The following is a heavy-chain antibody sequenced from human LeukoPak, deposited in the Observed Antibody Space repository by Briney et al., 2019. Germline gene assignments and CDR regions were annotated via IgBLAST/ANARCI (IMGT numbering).Heavy chain of an antibody. Sequence: GGSLRLSCAASGLTFSSHWMHWVRQAPGKGLVWVSRITNDGSSTTYADSVKGRFTISRDNAKNMLYLQVNSLRAEDTAVYYCATQQRGNPAYWGQGTLVAVSS. CDR3: ATQQRGNPAY. D-gene: IGHD1-14*01. CDR2: ITNDGSST. V-gene: IGHV3-74*01. J-gene: IGHJ4*02. CDR1: GLTFSSHW.